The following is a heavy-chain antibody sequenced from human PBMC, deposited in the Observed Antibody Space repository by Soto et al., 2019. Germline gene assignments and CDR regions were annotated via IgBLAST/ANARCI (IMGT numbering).Heavy chain of an antibody. CDR3: ARGGGVFQYYYDSSGYYYY. V-gene: IGHV3-53*01. D-gene: IGHD3-22*01. Sequence: PGGSLRLSCAASGFTVSNNYMSWVRQAPGKGLEWVSVIYSGGSTYYADSVKGRFTISRDNSKNTLYLQMNSLRAEDTAVYYCARGGGVFQYYYDSSGYYYYCGQGTLVIVSS. CDR1: GFTVSNNY. J-gene: IGHJ4*02. CDR2: IYSGGST.